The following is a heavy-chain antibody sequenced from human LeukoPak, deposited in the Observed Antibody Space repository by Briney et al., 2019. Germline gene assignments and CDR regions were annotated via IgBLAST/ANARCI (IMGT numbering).Heavy chain of an antibody. D-gene: IGHD3-22*01. J-gene: IGHJ5*02. V-gene: IGHV4-31*03. CDR3: ARMRYYYDSSGQYNWFDP. Sequence: NPSETLSLTCTVSGGSISSGGYYWSWIRQHPGKGLEWIGYIYYSGSTYYNPSLKSRVTISVDTSKNQFSLKLSSVTAADTAVYYCARMRYYYDSSGQYNWFDPWGQGTLVTVSS. CDR1: GGSISSGGYY. CDR2: IYYSGST.